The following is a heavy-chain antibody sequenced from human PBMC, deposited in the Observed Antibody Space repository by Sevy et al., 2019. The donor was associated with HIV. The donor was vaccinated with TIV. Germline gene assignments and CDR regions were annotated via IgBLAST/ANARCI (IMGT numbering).Heavy chain of an antibody. J-gene: IGHJ6*02. CDR3: AKDVVGGTYYIENYYYGMDV. CDR2: LSLQGTNK. Sequence: GGSLRLSCAVSGTNFGAFAMHWVRQAPGKGLEWVAGLSLQGTNKYYADSRKGRLNISRDNSKDILYLHMKSLRPEDTAIYYCAKDVVGGTYYIENYYYGMDVWGLGTTVTVSS. D-gene: IGHD3-10*01. V-gene: IGHV3-30*18. CDR1: GTNFGAFA.